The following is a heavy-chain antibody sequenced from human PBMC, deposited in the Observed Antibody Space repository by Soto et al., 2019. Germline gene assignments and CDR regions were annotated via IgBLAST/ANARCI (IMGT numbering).Heavy chain of an antibody. CDR3: ARGGHYYDSSGTPGDYYGMDV. Sequence: ASVKVSCKASGYTFTSYGISWVRQAPGQGLEWMGWISAYNGNTNYAQKLQGRVTMTTDTSTSTAYMELRSLRSDDTAVYYCARGGHYYDSSGTPGDYYGMDVWGQGITVTVSS. CDR1: GYTFTSYG. J-gene: IGHJ6*02. D-gene: IGHD3-22*01. CDR2: ISAYNGNT. V-gene: IGHV1-18*04.